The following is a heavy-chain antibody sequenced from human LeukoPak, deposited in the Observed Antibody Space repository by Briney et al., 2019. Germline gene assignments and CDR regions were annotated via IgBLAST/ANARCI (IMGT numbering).Heavy chain of an antibody. CDR3: ATDPLYYYDSSGIT. Sequence: ASVKVSCKVSGYTLTELSMHWVRQAPGKGLEWMGGFDPEDGETIYAQKFQGRVTMTEDTSTDTAYMELSSLRSEDTAVYYCATDPLYYYDSSGITWGQGTLATVSS. V-gene: IGHV1-24*01. CDR1: GYTLTELS. CDR2: FDPEDGET. J-gene: IGHJ5*02. D-gene: IGHD3-22*01.